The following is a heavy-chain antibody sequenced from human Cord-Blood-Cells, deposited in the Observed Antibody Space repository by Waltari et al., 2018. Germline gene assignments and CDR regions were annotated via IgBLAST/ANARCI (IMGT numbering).Heavy chain of an antibody. Sequence: QVQLVQSGAEVKKPGASVTVSCKASGYTFTSYDINWVRQATGQGLGWMGWMKPTKGNTGKAQTFQGRVTMTRDPSISTAYLALSSLRSEDTAVYYCARVGTYCSSTSCYYCFDPWGQGTLVTVSS. CDR2: MKPTKGNT. V-gene: IGHV1-8*01. CDR3: ARVGTYCSSTSCYYCFDP. D-gene: IGHD2-2*01. J-gene: IGHJ5*02. CDR1: GYTFTSYD.